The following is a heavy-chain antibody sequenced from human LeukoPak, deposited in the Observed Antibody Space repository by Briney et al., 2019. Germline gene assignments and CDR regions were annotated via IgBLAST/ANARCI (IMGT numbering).Heavy chain of an antibody. CDR3: ARDRPRGGGSYGYFDY. D-gene: IGHD1-26*01. Sequence: SQTLSLTCTVSGGSISSGDYYWSWIRQPPGKGLEWIGYIYYSGSTYYNPSLKSRVTISVDTPKNQFSLKLSSVTAADTAVYYCARDRPRGGGSYGYFDYWGQGTLVTVSS. V-gene: IGHV4-30-4*08. CDR2: IYYSGST. CDR1: GGSISSGDYY. J-gene: IGHJ4*02.